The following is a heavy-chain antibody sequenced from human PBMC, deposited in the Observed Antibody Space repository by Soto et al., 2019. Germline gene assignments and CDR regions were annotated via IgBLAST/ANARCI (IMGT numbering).Heavy chain of an antibody. Sequence: EVQLVESGGGLVKPGGSLRLSCAASGFTFTSYSMNWVRQAPGKGLEWVSSISSSSSYMYYADSVKGRFTISRDNAKNSLYLQMNRLGAGDTAVYYWARGAVTGDFDYWGQGTLVTVSS. V-gene: IGHV3-21*01. CDR2: ISSSSSYM. CDR1: GFTFTSYS. J-gene: IGHJ4*02. D-gene: IGHD4-17*01. CDR3: ARGAVTGDFDY.